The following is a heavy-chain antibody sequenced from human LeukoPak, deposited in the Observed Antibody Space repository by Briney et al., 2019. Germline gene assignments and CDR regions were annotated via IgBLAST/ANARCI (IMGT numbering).Heavy chain of an antibody. Sequence: ASVKVSCTASGDTFTSSGISWVRQAPGQGLEWMGWISAYKGNTNYAQKLQGRVTMTTDTSTSTAYMELRSLRSDDTSVDYCARTGGRGYDSSGYYPTYWGQGTLVTVSS. CDR1: GDTFTSSG. D-gene: IGHD3-22*01. CDR2: ISAYKGNT. CDR3: ARTGGRGYDSSGYYPTY. V-gene: IGHV1-18*01. J-gene: IGHJ4*02.